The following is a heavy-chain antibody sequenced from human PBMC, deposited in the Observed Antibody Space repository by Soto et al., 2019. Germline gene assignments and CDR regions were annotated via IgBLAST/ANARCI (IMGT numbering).Heavy chain of an antibody. CDR1: GFTFSSHA. J-gene: IGHJ4*02. Sequence: EVQLLESGGGLVQPGGSLRLFCAASGFTFSSHAMIWVRQAPGKGLEWVSSISNSGGTTDYADSVKGRFTISRDNSKNTLYLQMNMLKVEDTAVYYCAKPLATDFDYWGQGTLVTVSS. V-gene: IGHV3-23*01. CDR3: AKPLATDFDY. CDR2: ISNSGGTT.